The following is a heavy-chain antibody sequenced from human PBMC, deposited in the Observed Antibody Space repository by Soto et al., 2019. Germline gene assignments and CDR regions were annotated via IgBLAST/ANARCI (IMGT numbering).Heavy chain of an antibody. Sequence: SETLSLTCTVSGGSISSGGYYWSWIRQHPGKGLEWIGYIYYSGSTYYNPSLKSRVTISVDTSKNQFSLKLMSLSAADTAVYYCARLGGYSGYDPFDYWGQGTLVTVSS. J-gene: IGHJ4*01. CDR1: GGSISSGGYY. CDR3: ARLGGYSGYDPFDY. D-gene: IGHD5-12*01. CDR2: IYYSGST. V-gene: IGHV4-31*03.